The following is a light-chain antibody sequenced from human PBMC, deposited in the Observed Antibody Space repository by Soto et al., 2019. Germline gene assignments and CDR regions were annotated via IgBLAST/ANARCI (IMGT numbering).Light chain of an antibody. V-gene: IGLV1-40*01. CDR1: SSNIGAGFD. CDR2: SNT. CDR3: QSYDSSLSGWV. Sequence: QSVLTQPPSVSGAPGQRVIISCTGSSSNIGAGFDVHWYQQLPGTAPKLLIYSNTNRPSGVPDRFSGSKSGTSASLVISGLQAEDEADYYCQSYDSSLSGWVFGGGTKLTVL. J-gene: IGLJ3*02.